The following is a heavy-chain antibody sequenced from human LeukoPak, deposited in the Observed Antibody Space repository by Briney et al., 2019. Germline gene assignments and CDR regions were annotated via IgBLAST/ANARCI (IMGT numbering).Heavy chain of an antibody. D-gene: IGHD3-3*01. CDR2: IKPDGSDK. CDR1: GFSFRSYW. Sequence: GGSLRLSCVASGFSFRSYWMSWVRQAPGKGLECVAKIKPDGSDKFYEDSVKGRFTISRDNAKNSLYLQMNTLTAEDTAVYYCAREDFWRFDYWGQGTMVTASS. J-gene: IGHJ4*02. V-gene: IGHV3-7*01. CDR3: AREDFWRFDY.